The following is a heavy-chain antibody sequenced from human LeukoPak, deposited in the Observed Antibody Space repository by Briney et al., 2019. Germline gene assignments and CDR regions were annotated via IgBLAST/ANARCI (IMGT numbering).Heavy chain of an antibody. V-gene: IGHV3-48*01. CDR2: ISSSSNTI. Sequence: PGGSLRLSCAASGFTFSSYSMNWVRQAPGKGLEWVSFISSSSNTIYYTDSVKGRFTISRDNAKNSLYLQMNSLRAEDMAVYYCARGGFLEWLSVSHDAFDIWGQGTMVTVSS. D-gene: IGHD3-3*01. J-gene: IGHJ3*02. CDR1: GFTFSSYS. CDR3: ARGGFLEWLSVSHDAFDI.